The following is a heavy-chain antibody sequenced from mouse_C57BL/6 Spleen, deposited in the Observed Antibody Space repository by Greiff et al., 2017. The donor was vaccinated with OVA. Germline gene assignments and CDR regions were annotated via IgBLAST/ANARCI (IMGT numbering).Heavy chain of an antibody. D-gene: IGHD3-3*01. V-gene: IGHV6-3*01. J-gene: IGHJ3*01. CDR1: GFTFSNYW. CDR2: IRLKSDNYAT. CDR3: TKGTFAY. Sequence: EVQLVESGGGLVQPGGSMKLSCVASGFTFSNYWMNWVRPSPEKGLEWVAQIRLKSDNYATHYAESVKGRFTISRDDSKSSVYLQMNNLRAEDTGIYYCTKGTFAYWGQGTLVTVSA.